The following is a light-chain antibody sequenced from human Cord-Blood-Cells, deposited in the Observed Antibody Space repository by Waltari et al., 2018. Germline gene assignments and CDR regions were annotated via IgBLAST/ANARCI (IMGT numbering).Light chain of an antibody. V-gene: IGKV1-39*01. CDR2: AAS. CDR1: QSISSY. J-gene: IGKJ4*01. CDR3: QQSYSAPLT. Sequence: DIQKTQSPSSLSASVGDRVTITCRASQSISSYLNWYQQKPGKAPKLLIYAASSLQSGVPSRFSGSGSGTDFTLTISSLQPEDFATYYCQQSYSAPLTFGGGTKVEIK.